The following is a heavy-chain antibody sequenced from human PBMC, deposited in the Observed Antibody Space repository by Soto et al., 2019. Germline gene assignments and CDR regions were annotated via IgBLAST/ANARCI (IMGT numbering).Heavy chain of an antibody. D-gene: IGHD2-2*01. CDR3: ARNPTPRYCSSTSCYGRRYYYYYYGMDV. Sequence: SETLSLTCTVSGGSISSGDYYWSWTRQPPGKGLEWIGYIYYSGSTYYNPSLKSRVTISVDTSKNQFSLKLSSVTAADTAVYYCARNPTPRYCSSTSCYGRRYYYYYYGMDVWGQGTTVTVSS. V-gene: IGHV4-30-4*01. CDR1: GGSISSGDYY. J-gene: IGHJ6*02. CDR2: IYYSGST.